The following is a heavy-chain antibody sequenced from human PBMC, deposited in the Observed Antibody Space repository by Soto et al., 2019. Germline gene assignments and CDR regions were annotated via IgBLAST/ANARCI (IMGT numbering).Heavy chain of an antibody. V-gene: IGHV4-61*01. CDR1: GGSVISGSYY. D-gene: IGHD5-12*01. CDR2: IYYSGST. CDR3: ARVRLRLMVPDWFDP. Sequence: SETLSLTCTVSGGSVISGSYYWSWIRQPPGKGLEWIGYIYYSGSTNYNPSLKSRVTISVDTSKNQFSLKLSSVTAADTAVYYCARVRLRLMVPDWFDPWGQGTLVTVSS. J-gene: IGHJ5*02.